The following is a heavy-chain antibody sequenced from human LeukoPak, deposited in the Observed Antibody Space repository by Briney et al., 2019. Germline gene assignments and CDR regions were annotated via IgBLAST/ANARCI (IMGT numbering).Heavy chain of an antibody. CDR2: INHSGST. CDR1: GGSFSGYY. V-gene: IGHV4-34*01. CDR3: ARLGSGSQGVFDY. J-gene: IGHJ4*02. D-gene: IGHD1-26*01. Sequence: SETLSLTCAVYGGSFSGYYWIWIRQPPGKGLEWIGEINHSGSTNYNPSLKSRVTISVDKSKNQFSLKLSSVTAADTAVYYCARLGSGSQGVFDYWGQGTLVTVSS.